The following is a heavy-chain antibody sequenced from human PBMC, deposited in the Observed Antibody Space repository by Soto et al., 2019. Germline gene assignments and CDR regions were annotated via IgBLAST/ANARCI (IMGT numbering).Heavy chain of an antibody. CDR3: ARSVSWGGGSCYGKACAFDI. CDR2: INAGNGNT. D-gene: IGHD2-15*01. J-gene: IGHJ3*02. V-gene: IGHV1-3*01. Sequence: ASVKVSCKASGYTFTSYAMHWVRQAPGQRLEWMGWINAGNGNTKYSQKFQGRVTITRDTSASTAYMELSSLRSEDTAVYYCARSVSWGGGSCYGKACAFDIWGQGTMVTVSS. CDR1: GYTFTSYA.